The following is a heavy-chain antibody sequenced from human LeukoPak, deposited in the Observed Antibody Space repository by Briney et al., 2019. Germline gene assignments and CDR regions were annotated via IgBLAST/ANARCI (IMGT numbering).Heavy chain of an antibody. D-gene: IGHD1-26*01. CDR1: GFTFSDYA. Sequence: GRSLRLSCAASGFTFSDYAMSWVRQAPGKGLEWVANIKQDGSEKYYVDSVKGRFTISRDNAKNSLYLQMNSLRDEDTAVYYCASSGSYRFDYWGQGTLVTVSS. CDR3: ASSGSYRFDY. CDR2: IKQDGSEK. J-gene: IGHJ4*02. V-gene: IGHV3-7*01.